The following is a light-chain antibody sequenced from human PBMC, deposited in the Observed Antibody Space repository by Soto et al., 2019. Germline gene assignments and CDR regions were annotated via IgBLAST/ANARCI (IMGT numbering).Light chain of an antibody. CDR2: DVS. V-gene: IGLV2-14*01. Sequence: QSALTQPASVSGSTGQSITISCTGTSSDVGGYNYVSWYQQHPGKAPKLMIYDVSNRPSGVSNRFSGSKSGNTASLTISVLQAEDEADYYCSSYTSSSTQFGGGTKLTVL. CDR1: SSDVGGYNY. CDR3: SSYTSSSTQ. J-gene: IGLJ2*01.